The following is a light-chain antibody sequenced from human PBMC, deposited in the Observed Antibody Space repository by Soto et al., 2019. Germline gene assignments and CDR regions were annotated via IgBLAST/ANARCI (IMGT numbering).Light chain of an antibody. CDR2: KAS. J-gene: IGKJ1*01. V-gene: IGKV1-5*03. CDR3: QQYNSYSWT. CDR1: ESISNW. Sequence: DIQMTQSPSTLSASVGERVTISCRASESISNWLAWYQQKPGKAPKLLISKASSLESGVPSRFSGSGSGTEFTLTISSLQPDDFATYYCQQYNSYSWTFGQGTKVDIK.